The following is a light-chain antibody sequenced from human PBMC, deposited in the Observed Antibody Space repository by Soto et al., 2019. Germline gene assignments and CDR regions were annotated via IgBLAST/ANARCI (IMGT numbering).Light chain of an antibody. Sequence: EIVLTQSPATLSLSPGERATLSCRASQSVSSYLAWYQQKPGQAPRLLIYDASNRATGIPARFSGSGSGTDFTLTNSSLEPDDFAVYYCQQRSDWPLTFGGGTKVEIK. CDR2: DAS. CDR1: QSVSSY. V-gene: IGKV3-11*01. J-gene: IGKJ4*01. CDR3: QQRSDWPLT.